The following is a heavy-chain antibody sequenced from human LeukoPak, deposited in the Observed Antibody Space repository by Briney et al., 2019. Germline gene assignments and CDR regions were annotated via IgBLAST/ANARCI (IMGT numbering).Heavy chain of an antibody. D-gene: IGHD6-19*01. V-gene: IGHV3-48*03. CDR3: ASLAVAGTIPFDY. CDR2: ISGNGNSI. CDR1: GFTFSSYE. J-gene: IGHJ4*02. Sequence: TGGSLRLSCAASGFTFSSYEMNWVRQAPGKGLEWVSYISGNGNSIYYADSVKGRFTISRDNAKNSLYLQMNSLRAEDTAVYYCASLAVAGTIPFDYWGQGTLVTVSS.